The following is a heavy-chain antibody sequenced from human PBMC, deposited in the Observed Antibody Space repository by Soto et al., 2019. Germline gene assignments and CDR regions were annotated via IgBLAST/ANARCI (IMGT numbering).Heavy chain of an antibody. Sequence: QVQLQQWGAGLLKPSETLSLTCAVYGGSFSGYYWTWIRQPPGTGLEWLGEINHSGSTNYNPALKSRVTISVDTSKNQFSLNLTSGTAADTAVYYCARDQITGLFDYWGQGTLVTVSS. D-gene: IGHD2-8*02. J-gene: IGHJ4*02. CDR3: ARDQITGLFDY. CDR2: INHSGST. CDR1: GGSFSGYY. V-gene: IGHV4-34*01.